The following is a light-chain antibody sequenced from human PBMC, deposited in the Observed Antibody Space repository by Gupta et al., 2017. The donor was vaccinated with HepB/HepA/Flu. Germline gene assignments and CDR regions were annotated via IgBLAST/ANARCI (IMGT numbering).Light chain of an antibody. CDR2: QVS. CDR1: QAIGDW. V-gene: IGKV1-5*03. Sequence: DIQMTQSSSTLSASVGDRVTITCRASQAIGDWLAWFQQYTGRAPHLLMYQVSTLQSGVPSRFRGSGSDTEFTLTISSLQPDDFANYYCQQYHSFPLTCGGGTKVE. CDR3: QQYHSFPLT. J-gene: IGKJ4*01.